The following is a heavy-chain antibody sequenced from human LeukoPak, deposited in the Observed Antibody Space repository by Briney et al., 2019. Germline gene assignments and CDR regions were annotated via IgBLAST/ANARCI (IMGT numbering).Heavy chain of an antibody. J-gene: IGHJ4*02. D-gene: IGHD2-15*01. CDR3: ARRVATEDVYYFDY. CDR1: GFTVSSNY. Sequence: GGSLRLSCAASGFTVSSNYMSWVRQAPGEGLEWVSVIYSGGSTYYADSVRGRFTISRDNSKNTLYLQMNSLRAEDTAVYYCARRVATEDVYYFDYWGQGTLVTVSS. CDR2: IYSGGST. V-gene: IGHV3-53*01.